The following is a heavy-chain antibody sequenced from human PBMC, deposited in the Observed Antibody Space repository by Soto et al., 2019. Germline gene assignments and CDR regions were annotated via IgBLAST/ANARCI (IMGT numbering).Heavy chain of an antibody. J-gene: IGHJ4*02. CDR1: GSRFSNYV. CDR2: IIPIFNST. D-gene: IGHD2-2*02. Sequence: QVQLVQSGAEVKTPGSSLKVSCKVSGSRFSNYVISWVRQAPGHGLEWLGRIIPIFNSTKYAQNFQGRVTINADKSTSTASLELSSLRSDDTAVYYCAREGRGKKAGYNGLVSLGYWGQVTLVTVSS. V-gene: IGHV1-69*06. CDR3: AREGRGKKAGYNGLVSLGY.